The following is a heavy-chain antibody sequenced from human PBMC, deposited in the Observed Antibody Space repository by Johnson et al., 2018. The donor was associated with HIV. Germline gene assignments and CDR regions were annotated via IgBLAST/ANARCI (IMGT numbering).Heavy chain of an antibody. CDR1: RFSVSSNY. V-gene: IGHV3-53*01. Sequence: VQLVESGGGLIQPGGSLRLSCAASRFSVSSNYMTWVRQAPGKGLEWVSVIYSGGSTYYADSVRGRFTISRDNSKNTMFLQMNSLRAEDTAVYYCAKDRPPSDSIVVASAHDAFDIWGQGTMVTVSS. CDR2: IYSGGST. D-gene: IGHD1-26*01. CDR3: AKDRPPSDSIVVASAHDAFDI. J-gene: IGHJ3*02.